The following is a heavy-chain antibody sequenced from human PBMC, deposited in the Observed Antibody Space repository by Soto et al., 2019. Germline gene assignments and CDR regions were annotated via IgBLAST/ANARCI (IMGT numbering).Heavy chain of an antibody. J-gene: IGHJ4*02. CDR2: FDPEDGET. D-gene: IGHD6-19*01. V-gene: IGHV1-24*01. CDR3: ATTAYSGWYAYFDY. CDR1: GYTLTELS. Sequence: GASVKVSCKVSGYTLTELSIHWVRQAPGRGLEWMGGFDPEDGETIYAQKFQGRVTMTEDTSTDTAYMELSSLRSEDTAVYYCATTAYSGWYAYFDYWGQGTLVTVSS.